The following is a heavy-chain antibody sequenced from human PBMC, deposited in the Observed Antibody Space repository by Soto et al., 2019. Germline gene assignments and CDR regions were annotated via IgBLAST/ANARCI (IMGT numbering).Heavy chain of an antibody. Sequence: QVQLVQSGAEVKKPGSSVKVSCKASGGTFSSYAINWVRQAPGQGLEWMGGIIRIFGTPDYAQRFQGRVTITADASTRTAYMELSSLRSEDTAVYYCARQGSNEYYYYGMDVWGQGTTVTVSS. CDR3: ARQGSNEYYYYGMDV. CDR2: IIRIFGTP. CDR1: GGTFSSYA. V-gene: IGHV1-69*12. D-gene: IGHD3-10*01. J-gene: IGHJ6*02.